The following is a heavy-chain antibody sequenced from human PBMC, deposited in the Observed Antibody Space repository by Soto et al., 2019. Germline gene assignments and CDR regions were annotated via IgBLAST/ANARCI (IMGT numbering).Heavy chain of an antibody. D-gene: IGHD6-19*01. J-gene: IGHJ4*02. CDR1: GFTFTSHA. CDR3: ARAAYTSGYYYFDH. Sequence: GXLRRSCASSGFTFTSHAMHWVRQAPGKVLEWVANIWFDGSNKNYADSVKGRFTISRDNSKNTLFLQVNSLRAEDTAIYYCARAAYTSGYYYFDHWGQGTPVTAPQ. CDR2: IWFDGSNK. V-gene: IGHV3-33*01.